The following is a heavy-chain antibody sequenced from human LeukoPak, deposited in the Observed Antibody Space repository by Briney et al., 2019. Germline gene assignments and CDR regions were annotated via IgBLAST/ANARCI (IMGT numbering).Heavy chain of an antibody. CDR3: AVQITMIVVVPYFDY. V-gene: IGHV3-11*04. CDR2: ISGTGTTI. J-gene: IGHJ4*02. D-gene: IGHD3-22*01. Sequence: GGSLRLSCAASGLTFSDYYMTWIRQAQRKGLEWVSSISGTGTTIYSADSVRGRFTVSRDNARNSLFLHMNSLRAEDTAVYYCAVQITMIVVVPYFDYWGQGTLVTVSS. CDR1: GLTFSDYY.